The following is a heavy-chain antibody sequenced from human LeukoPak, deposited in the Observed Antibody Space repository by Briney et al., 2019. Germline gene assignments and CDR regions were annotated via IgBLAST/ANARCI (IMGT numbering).Heavy chain of an antibody. D-gene: IGHD1-26*01. CDR3: ARGGWAHVCIDY. V-gene: IGHV3-21*01. CDR2: ISDSSGYI. J-gene: IGHJ4*02. CDR1: GFTFSSYS. Sequence: PGGXXRLSCAASGFTFSSYSMNWVRQAPGKGLEWVSSISDSSGYIYYADSVKGRFTISRDNAKNSLFLQMNSLRAEDTAVYYCARGGWAHVCIDYWGQGTLVTVSS.